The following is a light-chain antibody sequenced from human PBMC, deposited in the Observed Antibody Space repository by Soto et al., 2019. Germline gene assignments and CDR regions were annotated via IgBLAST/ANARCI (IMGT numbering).Light chain of an antibody. V-gene: IGKV4-1*01. CDR2: WAS. CDR1: QSVLYSSNNYNY. CDR3: HQYLSIPLT. J-gene: IGKJ4*01. Sequence: DIVMTQSPDSLAVSLGERATINCKSSQSVLYSSNNYNYLAWYQQKPGQPTKLLISWASTRESVVPDRFSGSGSGTDFPPTISSLQAEDVAVYYCHQYLSIPLTFGGGTKVEIK.